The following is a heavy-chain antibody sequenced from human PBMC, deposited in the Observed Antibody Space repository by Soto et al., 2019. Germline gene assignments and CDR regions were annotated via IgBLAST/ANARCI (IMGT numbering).Heavy chain of an antibody. CDR2: FDPEDGET. D-gene: IGHD3-3*01. Sequence: ASVKVSCKVSGYTLTELSMHWVRQAPGKGLEWMGGFDPEDGETNYAQKFQERVTITRDMSTSTAYMELSRLRSEDTAVYYCAADPSHDFWSGLSGFDYWGPGTLVTVSS. V-gene: IGHV1-24*01. J-gene: IGHJ4*02. CDR1: GYTLTELS. CDR3: AADPSHDFWSGLSGFDY.